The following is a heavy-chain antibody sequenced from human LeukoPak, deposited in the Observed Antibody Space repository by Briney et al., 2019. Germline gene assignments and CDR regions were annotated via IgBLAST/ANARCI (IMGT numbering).Heavy chain of an antibody. CDR2: IGAYNGNT. J-gene: IGHJ3*02. V-gene: IGHV1-18*01. Sequence: ASVKVSCKASGYTFTSYGISWLRQAPGQGLEWMGWIGAYNGNTNYAQKLQGRVTMTTDTSTSTAYMELRSLRSDDTAVYYCARDRNGTKHEADAFDIWGQGTMVSVSS. CDR3: ARDRNGTKHEADAFDI. CDR1: GYTFTSYG. D-gene: IGHD1-7*01.